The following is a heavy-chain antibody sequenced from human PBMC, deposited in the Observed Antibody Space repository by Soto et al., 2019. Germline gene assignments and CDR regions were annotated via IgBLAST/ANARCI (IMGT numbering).Heavy chain of an antibody. Sequence: APVKVSCKASGYTFTSYYMHWVRQAPGQGLEWMGIINPSGGSTSYAQKFQGRVTMTRDTSTSTVYMELSSLRSEDTAVYYCARDISSRIPHYYYGMDVWGQGTTVTVSS. CDR3: ARDISSRIPHYYYGMDV. CDR2: INPSGGST. V-gene: IGHV1-46*01. D-gene: IGHD6-13*01. CDR1: GYTFTSYY. J-gene: IGHJ6*02.